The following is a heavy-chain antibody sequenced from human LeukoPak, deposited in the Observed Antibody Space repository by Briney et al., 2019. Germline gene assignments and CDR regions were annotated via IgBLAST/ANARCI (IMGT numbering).Heavy chain of an antibody. CDR2: IIPIFGTA. CDR3: ARVVRCSGGSCYWGGAFDI. V-gene: IGHV1-69*06. CDR1: GGTFSSYA. J-gene: IGHJ3*02. D-gene: IGHD2-15*01. Sequence: GASVKVSCKASGGTFSSYAISWVRQAPGQGLEWMGGIIPIFGTANYAQKFQGRVTITADKSTSTAYMELSSLRSEDTAVYYCARVVRCSGGSCYWGGAFDIWGQGTMVTVSS.